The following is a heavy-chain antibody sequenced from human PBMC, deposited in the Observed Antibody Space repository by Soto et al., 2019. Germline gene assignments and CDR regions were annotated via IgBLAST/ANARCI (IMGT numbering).Heavy chain of an antibody. D-gene: IGHD6-13*01. CDR2: IYYSGST. Sequence: SETLSLTCTVSGGSISSGDYYWSWIRQPPGKGLEWIGYIYYSGSTYYNPSLKSRVTISVDTSKNQFSLKLSSVTAADTAVYYRARERPDGSRLDPWGQGTLVTVS. CDR3: ARERPDGSRLDP. CDR1: GGSISSGDYY. J-gene: IGHJ5*02. V-gene: IGHV4-30-4*01.